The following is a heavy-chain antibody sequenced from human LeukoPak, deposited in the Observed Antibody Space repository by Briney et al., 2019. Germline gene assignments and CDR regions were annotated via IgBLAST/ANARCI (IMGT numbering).Heavy chain of an antibody. V-gene: IGHV3-23*01. J-gene: IGHJ6*02. CDR1: GFTFSSYA. CDR2: ISGSGGST. D-gene: IGHD2-2*01. Sequence: GGSLRLSCAASGFTFSSYAMSWVRQAPGKGLEWVSAISGSGGSTYYADSVKGRFTISRDNSKNTLYLQMNSLRAEDTAVYYCATLIGGVPAPGGDDYYGMDVWGQGTTVTVSS. CDR3: ATLIGGVPAPGGDDYYGMDV.